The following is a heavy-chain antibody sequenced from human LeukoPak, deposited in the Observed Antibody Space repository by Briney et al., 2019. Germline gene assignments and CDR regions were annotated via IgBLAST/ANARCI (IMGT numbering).Heavy chain of an antibody. Sequence: GGSLRLSCAASGFTFSSYWMSWVRLAPGKGLEWVANMRQDGSEKYYVDSVKGRFTISRDNSKNTLYLQMNSLRPADTAVYYCATTDLNHAILSGYFESWGQGTQLTVSS. CDR1: GFTFSSYW. CDR2: MRQDGSEK. CDR3: ATTDLNHAILSGYFES. J-gene: IGHJ4*02. V-gene: IGHV3-7*01. D-gene: IGHD3-9*01.